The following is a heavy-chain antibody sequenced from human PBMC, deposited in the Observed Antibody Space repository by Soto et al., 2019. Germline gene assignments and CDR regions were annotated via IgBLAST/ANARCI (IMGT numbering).Heavy chain of an antibody. CDR3: ARTSTSGTRFDY. CDR1: DGSISSYY. D-gene: IGHD1-1*01. CDR2: ISYSGST. V-gene: IGHV4-59*01. Sequence: PSETLSLTCTVSDGSISSYYWSWIRQPPGKGLECIGYISYSGSTKYNPSLKNRVTILRDTSKNQFSLKLSSVTAADTAVYYCARTSTSGTRFDYWGQGSLVTVSS. J-gene: IGHJ4*02.